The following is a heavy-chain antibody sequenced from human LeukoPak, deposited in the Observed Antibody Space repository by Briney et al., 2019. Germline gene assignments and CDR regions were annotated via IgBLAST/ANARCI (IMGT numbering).Heavy chain of an antibody. V-gene: IGHV4-59*08. CDR2: FHYSGST. J-gene: IGHJ4*02. CDR1: GASVSNYY. D-gene: IGHD2-15*01. CDR3: ARHHDGGPKLRLDF. Sequence: SETLSLTCRVSGASVSNYYWSWIRQSPGKGLEWIGFFHYSGSTNYDPSLSSRVTTSIDTSMHQLSLTLVSVTAADTAVYFCARHHDGGPKLRLDFWGLGVLVTVSS.